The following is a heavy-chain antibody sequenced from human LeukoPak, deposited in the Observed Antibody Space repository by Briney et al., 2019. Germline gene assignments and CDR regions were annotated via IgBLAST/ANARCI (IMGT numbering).Heavy chain of an antibody. J-gene: IGHJ6*03. Sequence: GASVKVSCKASGYTFTGYYMHWVRQAPGQGLEWMGWINPNGGGTNYAQKFQGRVTMTRDTSISTAYMELSRLRSDDTAVYYCARGGTYLYYYYYYMDVWGKGTTVTVSS. D-gene: IGHD1-26*01. CDR1: GYTFTGYY. V-gene: IGHV1-2*02. CDR3: ARGGTYLYYYYYYMDV. CDR2: INPNGGGT.